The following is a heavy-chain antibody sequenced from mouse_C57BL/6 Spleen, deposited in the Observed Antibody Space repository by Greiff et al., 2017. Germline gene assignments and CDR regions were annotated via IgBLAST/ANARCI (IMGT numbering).Heavy chain of an antibody. CDR2: INPNNGGT. J-gene: IGHJ2*02. CDR3: ARDYYGSSFFDY. CDR1: GYTFTDYY. D-gene: IGHD1-1*01. Sequence: EVQLQQSGPELVKPGASVKISCKASGYTFTDYYMNWVKQSHGKSLEWIGDINPNNGGTSYNQKFKGKATLTVDKSSSTAYMELRSLTSEDSAVYYCARDYYGSSFFDYGGQGTSLTVSS. V-gene: IGHV1-26*01.